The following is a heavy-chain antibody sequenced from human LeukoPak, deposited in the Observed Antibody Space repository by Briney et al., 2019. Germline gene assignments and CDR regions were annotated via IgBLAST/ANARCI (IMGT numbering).Heavy chain of an antibody. CDR2: IKEDGRGK. CDR1: GFTFSVYW. Sequence: GGSLRLSCAASGFTFSVYWMTWVRQAPGKGLEWVANIKEDGRGKYYVDSVKGRFTISRDNAKNSLYLQMNSLRAEDTAMYFCTSHDGTYFPHWGQGTLVTVSS. D-gene: IGHD4-23*01. J-gene: IGHJ1*01. V-gene: IGHV3-7*01. CDR3: TSHDGTYFPH.